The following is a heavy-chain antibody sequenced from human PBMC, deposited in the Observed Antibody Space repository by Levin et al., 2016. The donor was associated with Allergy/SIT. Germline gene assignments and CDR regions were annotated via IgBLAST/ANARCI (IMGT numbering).Heavy chain of an antibody. CDR2: INHSGST. Sequence: SETLSLTCAVYGGSFSGYYWSWIRQPPGKGLEWIGEINHSGSTNYNPSLKSRVTISVDTSKNQFSLKLSSVTAADTAVYYCARAPLTFPPQHKNWFDPWGQGTLVTVSS. D-gene: IGHD1-1*01. CDR3: ARAPLTFPPQHKNWFDP. V-gene: IGHV4-34*01. CDR1: GGSFSGYY. J-gene: IGHJ5*02.